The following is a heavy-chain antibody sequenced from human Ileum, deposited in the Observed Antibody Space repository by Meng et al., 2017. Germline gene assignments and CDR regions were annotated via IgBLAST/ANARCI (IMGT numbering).Heavy chain of an antibody. J-gene: IGHJ4*02. CDR3: ARGGGRYGPDFDY. D-gene: IGHD3-16*01. CDR2: INHSGST. Sequence: QVQLQHWGAGLLKPSETLSLTCAVYGGSFSGYYWSWIRQPPGKGLEWIGEINHSGSTNYNPSLKSRVTISVDTSKNQFSLKLSSVTAADTAVYYCARGGGRYGPDFDYWGQGTLVTVSS. V-gene: IGHV4-34*01. CDR1: GGSFSGYY.